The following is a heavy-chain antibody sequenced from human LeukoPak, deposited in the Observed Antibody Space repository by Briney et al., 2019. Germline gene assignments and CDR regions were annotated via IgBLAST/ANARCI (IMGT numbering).Heavy chain of an antibody. D-gene: IGHD2-21*02. CDR3: ARDQRRGGDCYVFDY. V-gene: IGHV1-69*06. CDR2: IIPIFGTA. J-gene: IGHJ4*02. Sequence: SVKVSCKASGGTFSSYAISWVRQAPGQGLEWMGRIIPIFGTANYAQKFQGRVTITADKSTSTAYMELSSLRSEDTAVYYCARDQRRGGDCYVFDYWGQGTLVTVSS. CDR1: GGTFSSYA.